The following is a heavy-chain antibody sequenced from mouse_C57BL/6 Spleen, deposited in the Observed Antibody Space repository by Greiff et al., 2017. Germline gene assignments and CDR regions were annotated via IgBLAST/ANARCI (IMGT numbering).Heavy chain of an antibody. CDR1: GYTFTSYW. Sequence: VQLQQPVAELVRPGSSVKLSCKASGYTFTSYWMHWVKQRPIQGLEWIGNIDPSGTETHYNQKFKDKATLTVDKSSSTAYMQLSSLTYEDSAVYYCESAPLYYSNFDYWGQGTTLTVSS. J-gene: IGHJ2*01. CDR2: IDPSGTET. V-gene: IGHV1-52*01. CDR3: ESAPLYYSNFDY. D-gene: IGHD2-5*01.